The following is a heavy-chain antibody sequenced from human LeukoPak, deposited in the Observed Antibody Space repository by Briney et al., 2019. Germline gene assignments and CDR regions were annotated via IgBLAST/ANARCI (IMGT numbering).Heavy chain of an antibody. CDR2: IYTSGST. CDR1: GGSISSGSYY. J-gene: IGHJ6*03. D-gene: IGHD6-19*01. Sequence: PSETLSLTCTVSGGSISSGSYYWSWIRQPAGKGLEWIGRIYTSGSTNYNPSLKSRVTISVDTSKNQFSLKLSSVTAADTAVYYCAREVSATPWDYYYYMDVWGKGTTVTISS. V-gene: IGHV4-61*02. CDR3: AREVSATPWDYYYYMDV.